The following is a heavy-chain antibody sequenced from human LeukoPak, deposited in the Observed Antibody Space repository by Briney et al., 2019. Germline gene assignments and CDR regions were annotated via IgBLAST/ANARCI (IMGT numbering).Heavy chain of an antibody. V-gene: IGHV4-61*02. J-gene: IGHJ4*02. CDR2: IYATGST. D-gene: IGHD3-9*01. CDR3: ATSGDILTGYQKVTLAY. CDR1: GGSISSGSHY. Sequence: PSETLSLTCTVSGGSISSGSHYWSWIRQPAGKGLEWIGRIYATGSTNYNPSLKSRVTISVDTSKNQFSLNLSSVTAADTAVYYCATSGDILTGYQKVTLAYWGQGTLVSVSS.